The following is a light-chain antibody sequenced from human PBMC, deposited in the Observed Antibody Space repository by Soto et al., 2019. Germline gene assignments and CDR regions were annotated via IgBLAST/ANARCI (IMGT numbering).Light chain of an antibody. V-gene: IGLV2-14*01. CDR2: DVS. CDR3: SSYTSSSRV. CDR1: SSDVGGYNY. J-gene: IGLJ2*01. Sequence: QSALTQPASVSGSPGQSITISCTGTSSDVGGYNYVSWYQQHPGKAPKLMIYDVSNRPSGVSNRFSGSKSGNPASLTISGLQAEDEAAYSCSSYTSSSRVFGGGTKVTVL.